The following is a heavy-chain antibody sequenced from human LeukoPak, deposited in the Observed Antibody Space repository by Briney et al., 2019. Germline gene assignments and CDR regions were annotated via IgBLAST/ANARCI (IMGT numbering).Heavy chain of an antibody. J-gene: IGHJ6*02. CDR2: INHSGST. V-gene: IGHV4-34*01. CDR1: GGSFSGYY. D-gene: IGHD6-19*01. Sequence: SETLSLTCAVYGGSFSGYYWRWIRQAPGKGLEWIGEINHSGSTNYNPSLKSRVTISVDTSKNQFSLKLSSVTAADTAVYYCARARSSGWSRYYYYGMDVWGQGPTVTVSS. CDR3: ARARSSGWSRYYYYGMDV.